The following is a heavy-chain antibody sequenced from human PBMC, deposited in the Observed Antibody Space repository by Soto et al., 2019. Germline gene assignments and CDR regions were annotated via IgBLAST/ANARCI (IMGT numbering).Heavy chain of an antibody. D-gene: IGHD3-16*01. CDR2: IIPIFGTA. CDR3: ARMGGLEEMATIDFDY. J-gene: IGHJ4*02. V-gene: IGHV1-69*06. CDR1: GGTFSSYA. Sequence: QVQLVQSGAEVKKPGSSVKVSCKASGGTFSSYAISWVRQAPGQGLEWMGGIIPIFGTANYAQKFQGRVTITADKSTSTAYMELSSLRSEDTAVYYCARMGGLEEMATIDFDYWGQGTLVTVSS.